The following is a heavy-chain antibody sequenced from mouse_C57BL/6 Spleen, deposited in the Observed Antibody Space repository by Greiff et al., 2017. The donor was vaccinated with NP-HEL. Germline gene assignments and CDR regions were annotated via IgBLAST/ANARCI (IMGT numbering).Heavy chain of an antibody. CDR2: INPNNGGT. Sequence: EVQLQQSGPELVKPGASVKISCKASGYTFTDYYMNWVKQSHGKSLEWIGDINPNNGGTSYNQKVKGKATLTVDKPSSTAYMELRSLTSEDSAVYYCARTVYDGYYEGYWGQGTTLTVSS. J-gene: IGHJ2*01. V-gene: IGHV1-26*01. D-gene: IGHD2-3*01. CDR3: ARTVYDGYYEGY. CDR1: GYTFTDYY.